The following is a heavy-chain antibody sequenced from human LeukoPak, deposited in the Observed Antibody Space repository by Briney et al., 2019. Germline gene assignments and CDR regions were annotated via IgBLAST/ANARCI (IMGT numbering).Heavy chain of an antibody. J-gene: IGHJ4*02. CDR3: AKVRSGSYLNTLFDY. CDR2: ISGSGGST. CDR1: GFTFSSYA. V-gene: IGHV3-23*01. D-gene: IGHD1-26*01. Sequence: GGSLRLSCAASGFTFSSYAMSWVRQAPGKGLEWVSAISGSGGSTYYADSVKGRFTISRDNSKNTLYLQMNSLRAEDTAVYYCAKVRSGSYLNTLFDYWGQGTLVTVSS.